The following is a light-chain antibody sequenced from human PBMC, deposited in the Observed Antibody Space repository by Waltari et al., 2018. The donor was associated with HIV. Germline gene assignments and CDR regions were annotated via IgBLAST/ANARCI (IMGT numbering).Light chain of an antibody. CDR2: AAS. Sequence: DIQMTQSPSSLSACVGDRVTITCRASQSVSVYLNWYQQKPGKAPKLLIYAASTLQSGVPSRFSGSGSGTDFTLTISALQPEDSATYYCQQSYSNPRFSGGTKVQI. CDR3: QQSYSNPR. V-gene: IGKV1-39*01. CDR1: QSVSVY. J-gene: IGKJ4*01.